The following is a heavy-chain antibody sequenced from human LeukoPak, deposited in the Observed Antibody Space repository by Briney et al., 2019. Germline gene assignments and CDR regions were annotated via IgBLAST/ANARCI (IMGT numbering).Heavy chain of an antibody. Sequence: AASVKVSCKASVYIFTCYGISWVRQAPGQGLEWMGWISAYNGNTNYAQKLQGRVTMTTDTSTSTAYMELRSLRSDDTAVYYCARETAVAVYYYYYMDVWGKGTTVTVSS. D-gene: IGHD6-19*01. J-gene: IGHJ6*03. CDR1: VYIFTCYG. V-gene: IGHV1-18*01. CDR3: ARETAVAVYYYYYMDV. CDR2: ISAYNGNT.